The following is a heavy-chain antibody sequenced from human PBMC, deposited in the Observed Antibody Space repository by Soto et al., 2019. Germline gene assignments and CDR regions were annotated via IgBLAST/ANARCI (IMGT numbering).Heavy chain of an antibody. CDR2: INQDGGEK. CDR1: GFTFSGHW. CDR3: TSRPPDINYYGGFDY. D-gene: IGHD3-22*01. J-gene: IGHJ4*02. Sequence: PGGSLRLSCAASGFTFSGHWMTWVRQAPGKGLEWVANINQDGGEKFYADSVKGRFTISRDNAKNSLFLQMNSLRAEDTALYYCTSRPPDINYYGGFDYWGQGTPVTVSS. V-gene: IGHV3-7*03.